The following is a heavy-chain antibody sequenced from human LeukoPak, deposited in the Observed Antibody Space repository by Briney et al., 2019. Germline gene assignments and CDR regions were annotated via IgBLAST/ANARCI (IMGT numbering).Heavy chain of an antibody. Sequence: GGSLRLSCAASGITFSGYTFSSYEMNWVRQAPGKGLEWVSYISSSGGTIYYADSVKGRFAISRDNAKKSMYLQMNSLRAGDTAVYYCATALGYCSGGTCPWGQGTLVTVSS. CDR1: GITFSGYTFSSYE. CDR3: ATALGYCSGGTCP. CDR2: ISSSGGTI. D-gene: IGHD2-15*01. J-gene: IGHJ5*02. V-gene: IGHV3-48*03.